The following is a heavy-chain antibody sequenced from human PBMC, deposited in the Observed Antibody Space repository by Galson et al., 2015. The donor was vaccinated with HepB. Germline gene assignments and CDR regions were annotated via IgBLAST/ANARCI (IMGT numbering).Heavy chain of an antibody. CDR3: ARESLYYYDSSGYYYGY. CDR1: GYTFTSYA. D-gene: IGHD3-22*01. J-gene: IGHJ4*02. V-gene: IGHV1-3*01. CDR2: INAGNGNT. Sequence: SVKVSCKASGYTFTSYAMHWVRQAPGQRLEWMGWINAGNGNTKYSQKFQGRVTITRDTSASTAYMELSSLRSEDTAVYYCARESLYYYDSSGYYYGYWGQGTLVTVSS.